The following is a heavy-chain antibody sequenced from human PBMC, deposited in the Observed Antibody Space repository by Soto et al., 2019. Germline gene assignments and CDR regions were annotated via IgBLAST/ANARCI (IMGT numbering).Heavy chain of an antibody. CDR1: GFTFSDYY. J-gene: IGHJ4*02. Sequence: GGSLRLSCAASGFTFSDYYMSWIRQAPGKGLEWVSYISSSGSTIYYADSVKGRFTISRDNAKNSLYLQMNSLRAEDTAVYYCASIEYSSSPHDYWGQGTLVTVSS. V-gene: IGHV3-11*01. CDR3: ASIEYSSSPHDY. CDR2: ISSSGSTI. D-gene: IGHD6-6*01.